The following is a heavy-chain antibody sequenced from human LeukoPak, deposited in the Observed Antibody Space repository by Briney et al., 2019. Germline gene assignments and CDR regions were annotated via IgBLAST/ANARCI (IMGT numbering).Heavy chain of an antibody. CDR1: GFTFSSYS. J-gene: IGHJ4*02. CDR3: VRDDDWGFDY. D-gene: IGHD7-27*01. CDR2: INRSNTTI. Sequence: PGGSLRLSCAASGFTFSSYSMNWVRQAPGKGLEWISYINRSNTTISYADSVKGRFTISRDNAKNSLYLQMDSLRDEDTAVYFCVRDDDWGFDYWGQGTQVTVSS. V-gene: IGHV3-48*02.